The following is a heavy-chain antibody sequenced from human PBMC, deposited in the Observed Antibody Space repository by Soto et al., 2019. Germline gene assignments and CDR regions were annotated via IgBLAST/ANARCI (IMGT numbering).Heavy chain of an antibody. CDR2: LSGSSSYI. V-gene: IGHV3-21*01. Sequence: EVQLVESGGGLVKPGGSLRLSCAASGFSFSSYSMNWVRQAPGKGLEWVSSLSGSSSYIYYADSVKGRFTISRDNAKKSLYLQMHSLRAEDTAVYYCARDRGDSSGWYSGFDYWGQGTLVTVSS. J-gene: IGHJ4*02. CDR1: GFSFSSYS. CDR3: ARDRGDSSGWYSGFDY. D-gene: IGHD6-19*01.